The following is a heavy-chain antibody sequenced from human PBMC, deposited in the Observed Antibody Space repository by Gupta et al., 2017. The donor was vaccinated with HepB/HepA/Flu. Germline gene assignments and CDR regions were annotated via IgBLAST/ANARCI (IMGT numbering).Heavy chain of an antibody. CDR2: TRNKPNEYTT. CDR3: ARGPSLYTTYYYYYGMDV. CDR1: GFTFTDFY. D-gene: IGHD1-1*01. Sequence: EVQLIQSGGGLVQPGGSLRLSCAASGFTFTDFYIDWVRQAPGKGLEWVGRTRNKPNEYTTEYAASVKGRFTISRDDSKNSLYLQMNSLKTEDTAVYYCARGPSLYTTYYYYYGMDVWGQGTTVTVSS. J-gene: IGHJ6*02. V-gene: IGHV3-72*01.